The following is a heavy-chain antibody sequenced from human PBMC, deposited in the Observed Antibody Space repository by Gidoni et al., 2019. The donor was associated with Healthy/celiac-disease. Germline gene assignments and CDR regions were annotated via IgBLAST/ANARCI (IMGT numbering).Heavy chain of an antibody. V-gene: IGHV4-31*03. J-gene: IGHJ4*02. CDR2: IYYSGST. Sequence: QVPLQESGPGLVQPSQALSLTCPVSGGSISRGGYYWSWIRQHPGKGREWIGYIYYSGSTYYNPSLKSRVTIAVDTSKNQFSLKLSSVTAADTAVYYCAREEPYGGNSNYWGQGTLVTVSS. D-gene: IGHD4-17*01. CDR1: GGSISRGGYY. CDR3: AREEPYGGNSNY.